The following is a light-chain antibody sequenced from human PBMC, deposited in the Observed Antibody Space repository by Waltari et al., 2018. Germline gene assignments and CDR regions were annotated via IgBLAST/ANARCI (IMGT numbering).Light chain of an antibody. CDR2: GAS. CDR3: LQHKSYPWT. V-gene: IGKV1-17*03. CDR1: QGISNY. J-gene: IGKJ1*01. Sequence: DIQMTQSPSAMSASVGDRVTITCRANQGISNYLTWFQQKPGKVPERLIYGASSLQSGVSSRFSGSGSGTEFTLTISSLQREDVATYYCLQHKSYPWTFGQGTKVEIK.